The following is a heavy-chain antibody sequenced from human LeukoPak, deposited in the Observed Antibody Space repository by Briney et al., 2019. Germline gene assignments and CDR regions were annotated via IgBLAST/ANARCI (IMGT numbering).Heavy chain of an antibody. D-gene: IGHD3-22*01. J-gene: IGHJ2*01. V-gene: IGHV4-59*01. Sequence: SETLSLTCTVSGGSISSYYWSWIRQPPGKGLEWIGDIYYSGSTNYNPSLKSRVTISLDTSKNQFSLKLSSVTAADTAVYYCAGRHYYDSSGSYWYFDIWGRGTLVTVSS. CDR3: AGRHYYDSSGSYWYFDI. CDR1: GGSISSYY. CDR2: IYYSGST.